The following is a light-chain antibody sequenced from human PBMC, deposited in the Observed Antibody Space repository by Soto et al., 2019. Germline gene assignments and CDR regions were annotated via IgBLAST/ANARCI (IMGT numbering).Light chain of an antibody. CDR1: QILVHSDGIAY. J-gene: IGKJ5*01. V-gene: IGKV2-30*02. Sequence: DIVMTQSPISLTVTPGEPASISCISNQILVHSDGIAYFSWFQQRPGRSPRRLIYKVSNRDSGVPARFSGSGSGTDFALKISRVEAEDVGVYYCMQGTHWPITFGQGTLLEV. CDR3: MQGTHWPIT. CDR2: KVS.